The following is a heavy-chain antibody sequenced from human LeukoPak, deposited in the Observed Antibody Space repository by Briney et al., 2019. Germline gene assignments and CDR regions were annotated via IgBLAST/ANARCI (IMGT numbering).Heavy chain of an antibody. CDR2: INPNSGGT. CDR3: ARDGGYYDILTGYYKDDAFDI. Sequence: SVKVSCKAAGYTFTGYYMHWVRQAPGQGLEWMGWINPNSGGTNYAQKFQGWVTMTRDTSISTAYMELSRLRSDDTAVYYCARDGGYYDILTGYYKDDAFDIWGQGTMVTVSS. J-gene: IGHJ3*02. V-gene: IGHV1-2*04. CDR1: GYTFTGYY. D-gene: IGHD3-9*01.